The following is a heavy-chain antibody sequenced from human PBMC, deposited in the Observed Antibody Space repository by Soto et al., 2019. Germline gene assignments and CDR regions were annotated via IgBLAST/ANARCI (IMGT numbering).Heavy chain of an antibody. Sequence: TGGSLRLSCSVSGVIFRGFAMSWVRQAPGKGLVWVSRIKSDGSSTSYADSVKGRFTISRDNAKNTLDLQMHGLRAEDMAVYYCARSVRSGSFPYYYYAMDVWGQGTTVTVSS. D-gene: IGHD3-10*01. CDR1: GVIFRGFA. J-gene: IGHJ6*02. V-gene: IGHV3-74*01. CDR2: IKSDGSST. CDR3: ARSVRSGSFPYYYYAMDV.